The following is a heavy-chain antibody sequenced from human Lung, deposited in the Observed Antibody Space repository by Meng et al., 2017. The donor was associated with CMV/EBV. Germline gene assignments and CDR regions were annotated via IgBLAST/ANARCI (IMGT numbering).Heavy chain of an antibody. V-gene: IGHV4-38-2*02. J-gene: IGHJ4*02. CDR3: ARARFDY. CDR2: IYHSGRT. CDR1: GYSISSGYY. Sequence: LRLCCTVSGYSISSGYYWGWVRQPPGKGLEWIGSIYHSGRTYYNPSLKSRVTISVDTSKNQFSLKLSSVTAADTAGYYGARARFDYWGQGTLVTVSS.